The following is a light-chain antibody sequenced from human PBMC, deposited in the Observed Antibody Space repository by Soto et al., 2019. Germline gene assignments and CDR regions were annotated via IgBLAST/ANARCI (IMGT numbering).Light chain of an antibody. Sequence: EIVMTQSPATLSVSPGERATLSCRASQSVSSNLAWYQQNPGQAPRLLLYGASTRATGIPARFSGSGSGTEFTLTISSLQSEDFAIYFCQQYNNWPPDRTFGQGTKVEIK. CDR2: GAS. CDR1: QSVSSN. CDR3: QQYNNWPPDRT. J-gene: IGKJ1*01. V-gene: IGKV3-15*01.